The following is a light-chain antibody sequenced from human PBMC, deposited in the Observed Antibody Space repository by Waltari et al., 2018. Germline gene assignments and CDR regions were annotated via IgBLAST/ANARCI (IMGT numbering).Light chain of an antibody. J-gene: IGKJ3*01. V-gene: IGKV1-5*03. Sequence: DIQMTQSPSTLSASVGDRVIITCRASQSISSWLAWYQQKPGQAPKVLINKASSLESGVPSRFSGSVSGTEFTLTISSLQSDDFATYYCQQYKAPPWTFGPGTKVDFQ. CDR3: QQYKAPPWT. CDR2: KAS. CDR1: QSISSW.